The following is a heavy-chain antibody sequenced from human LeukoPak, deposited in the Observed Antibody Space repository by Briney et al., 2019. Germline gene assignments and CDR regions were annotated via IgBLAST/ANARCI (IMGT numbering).Heavy chain of an antibody. D-gene: IGHD3-10*01. Sequence: PSETLSLTCTVSGGSISSYYWSWIRQPPGKGLEGIGYIYYSGRTNYNPSLKSRAIISEATSKKAFSQKLRPVTAADTAVYYCRRRGRGGQWLDNCGQGTLVSASS. V-gene: IGHV4-59*08. CDR2: IYYSGRT. CDR3: RRRGRGGQWLDN. J-gene: IGHJ5*02. CDR1: GGSISSYY.